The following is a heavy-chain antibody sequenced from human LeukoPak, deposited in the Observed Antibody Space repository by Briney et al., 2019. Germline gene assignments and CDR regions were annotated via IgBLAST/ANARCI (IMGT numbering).Heavy chain of an antibody. D-gene: IGHD6-19*01. V-gene: IGHV3-30*02. J-gene: IGHJ6*03. CDR2: IRSDGTNK. Sequence: GGSLRLSCAASGFTLSNYGMFWVRQAPGKGLEWVTFIRSDGTNKYYADSVKGRFTISRDNSENTLFLQMNSLRAEDTAVYYCAKRGHCSRGCTLNYCMDVWGKGTTVTVSS. CDR1: GFTLSNYG. CDR3: AKRGHCSRGCTLNYCMDV.